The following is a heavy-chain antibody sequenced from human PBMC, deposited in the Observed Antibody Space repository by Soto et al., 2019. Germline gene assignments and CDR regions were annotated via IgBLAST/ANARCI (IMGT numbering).Heavy chain of an antibody. J-gene: IGHJ4*02. D-gene: IGHD3-16*01. CDR3: ASDLSGLGD. CDR2: ISYDGSNK. CDR1: GFAFSSYA. Sequence: QVQLVESGGGVVQPGRSLRLSCAASGFAFSSYAMHWVRQAPGKGLEWVAVISYDGSNKYYADSVKGRFTISRDNSKNTVYLPMNCLRAEDTAVYDCASDLSGLGDWGQGTLVTVSS. V-gene: IGHV3-30-3*01.